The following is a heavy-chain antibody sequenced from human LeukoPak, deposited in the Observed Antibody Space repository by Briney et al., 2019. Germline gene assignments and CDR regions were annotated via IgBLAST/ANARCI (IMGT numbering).Heavy chain of an antibody. CDR1: GFTFSSYS. D-gene: IGHD2-15*01. Sequence: GGSLRLSCAASGFTFSSYSMNWVRQAPGKGLEWVSYISSSSSTIYYADSVKGRFTISRDNAKNSLYLQMNSLKASDTAMYYCARLKYCPGAGCFSFDYWGQGTLVTVSS. V-gene: IGHV3-48*04. CDR3: ARLKYCPGAGCFSFDY. CDR2: ISSSSSTI. J-gene: IGHJ4*02.